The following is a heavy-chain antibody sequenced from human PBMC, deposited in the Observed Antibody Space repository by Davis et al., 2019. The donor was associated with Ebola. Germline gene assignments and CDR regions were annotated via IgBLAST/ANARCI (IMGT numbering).Heavy chain of an antibody. Sequence: MPSETLSLTCTVSGGSVSSGGYYWNWIRQPPGKGLEWIGYIYYSGSTNYNPSLKSRVTISVDTSKNQFSLKLSSVTAADTAVYYCARAGGYSYGLDYWGQGTLVTVSS. CDR3: ARAGGYSYGLDY. D-gene: IGHD5-18*01. J-gene: IGHJ4*02. CDR1: GGSVSSGGYY. CDR2: IYYSGST. V-gene: IGHV4-61*08.